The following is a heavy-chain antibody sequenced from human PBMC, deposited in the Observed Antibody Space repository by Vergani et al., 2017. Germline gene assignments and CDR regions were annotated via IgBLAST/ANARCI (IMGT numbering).Heavy chain of an antibody. CDR2: IDTSGST. CDR3: ARVTVEEYQLLNYWYFDL. CDR1: GGSISSYY. Sequence: QVQLQQWCAGLLKPSETLSLTCAVSGGSISSYYWSWIRQPAGKGLEWIGRIDTSGSTNYNPSLKSRVTMSVDTSKNQFSLKLSSVTAADTAVYYCARVTVEEYQLLNYWYFDLWGRGTLVTVSS. D-gene: IGHD2-2*01. J-gene: IGHJ2*01. V-gene: IGHV4-59*10.